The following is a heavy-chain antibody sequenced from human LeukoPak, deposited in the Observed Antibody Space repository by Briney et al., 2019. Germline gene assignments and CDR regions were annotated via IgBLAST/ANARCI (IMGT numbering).Heavy chain of an antibody. CDR2: IIPIFGTA. J-gene: IGHJ4*02. Sequence: SVKVSCKASGYTFTRYDINWVRQAPGQGLEWMGGIIPIFGTANYAQKFQGRVTITADESTSTAYMELSSLRSEDTAVSYCASGQSLPYDYSYPFDYWGQGTLVTVSS. CDR1: GYTFTRYD. CDR3: ASGQSLPYDYSYPFDY. V-gene: IGHV1-69*13. D-gene: IGHD4-11*01.